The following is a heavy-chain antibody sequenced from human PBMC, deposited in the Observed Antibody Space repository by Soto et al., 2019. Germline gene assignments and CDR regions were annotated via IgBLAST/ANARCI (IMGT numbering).Heavy chain of an antibody. V-gene: IGHV4-31*03. J-gene: IGHJ4*02. CDR3: ARGADSSGYYYVDY. Sequence: LSLTCTVSGGSISSGGYYWSWIRQHPGKGLEWIGYIYYSGSTYYNPSLKSRVTISVDTSKNQFSLKLSSVTAADTAVYYCARGADSSGYYYVDYWGQGTLVTVSS. CDR2: IYYSGST. D-gene: IGHD3-22*01. CDR1: GGSISSGGYY.